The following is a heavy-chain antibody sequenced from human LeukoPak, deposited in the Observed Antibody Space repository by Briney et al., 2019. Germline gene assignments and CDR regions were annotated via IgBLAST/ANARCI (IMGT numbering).Heavy chain of an antibody. V-gene: IGHV4-34*01. CDR1: GGSFSGYY. Sequence: PSETLSLTCAVYGGSFSGYYWSWIRQPPGKGLEWIGEINHSGSTNYNPSLTSRVTISVDTSKNQFSLKLSSVTAADTAVYYCARGSITIFGVVTMSNWFDPWGQGTLVTVSS. CDR2: INHSGST. D-gene: IGHD3-3*01. CDR3: ARGSITIFGVVTMSNWFDP. J-gene: IGHJ5*02.